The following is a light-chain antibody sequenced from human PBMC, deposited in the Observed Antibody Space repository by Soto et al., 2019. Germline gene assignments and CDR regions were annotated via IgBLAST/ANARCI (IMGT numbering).Light chain of an antibody. CDR3: SSYASANTPPHV. CDR2: EVS. CDR1: SSDVGGYNY. J-gene: IGLJ1*01. Sequence: QSALTQPASVSGSLGQSITISCTGTSSDVGGYNYVSWYQQHPGKAPKLMIYEVSNRPSGVSNRFSGSKSGNTASLTISGLQAEDEADYYCSSYASANTPPHVFATGTKLTVL. V-gene: IGLV2-14*01.